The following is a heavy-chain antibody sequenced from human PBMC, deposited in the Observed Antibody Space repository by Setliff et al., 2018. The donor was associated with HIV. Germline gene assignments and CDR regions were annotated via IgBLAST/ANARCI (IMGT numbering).Heavy chain of an antibody. CDR2: IYYSGST. CDR1: GGSISSYY. D-gene: IGHD2-2*01. CDR3: ARGDIIAVPAAIDMDV. Sequence: SETLSLTCTVSGGSISSYYWSWIRQPPGKGLEWIGSIYYSGSTYYNPSLKSRVTISVDTSKNQFSLKLSSVTAADPAVYYCARGDIIAVPAAIDMDVWGKGTTVTVSS. J-gene: IGHJ6*03. V-gene: IGHV4-59*08.